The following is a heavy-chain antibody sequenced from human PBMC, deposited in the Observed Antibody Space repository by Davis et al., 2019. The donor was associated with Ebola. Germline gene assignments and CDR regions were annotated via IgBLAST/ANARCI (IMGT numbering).Heavy chain of an antibody. CDR2: IYHSGIT. V-gene: IGHV4-30-2*01. Sequence: PSEALSLTCAVSGGSISSGGHSWSWIRQPPGKGLEWIGYIYHSGITHYNPSLKSRVTISADRSKNQFSLKLSSVTAADTAVYYCARERVVAATRGDGYYYYAMDVWGQGTTVIVSS. CDR1: GGSISSGGHS. J-gene: IGHJ6*02. CDR3: ARERVVAATRGDGYYYYAMDV. D-gene: IGHD2-15*01.